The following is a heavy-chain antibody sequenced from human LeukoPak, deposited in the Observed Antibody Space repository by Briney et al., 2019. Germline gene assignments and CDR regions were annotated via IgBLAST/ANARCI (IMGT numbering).Heavy chain of an antibody. CDR3: ARDSGTTGEVKFDP. CDR1: GGSIHSY. J-gene: IGHJ5*02. D-gene: IGHD3-10*01. V-gene: IGHV4-4*07. CDR2: ISGSGTI. Sequence: PSETLSLTCTVSGGSIHSYWSWIRQPAGKGLEWIGRISGSGTITYNPALQSRLTISIDTSKNQFSLKLMSVTAADTAVYYCARDSGTTGEVKFDPWGQGTLVSVSS.